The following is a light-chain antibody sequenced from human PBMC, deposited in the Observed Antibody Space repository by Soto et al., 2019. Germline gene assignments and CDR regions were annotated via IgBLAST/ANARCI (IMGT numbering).Light chain of an antibody. CDR3: QQYGSSRT. CDR1: QSVSSSY. J-gene: IGKJ1*01. Sequence: EIVLTQSPGPLSLSPRERATLSCRASQSVSSSYLAWYQQKPGQAPRLLIYGASSRATGIPDRFSGSGSGTDFTLTISRLEPEDFAVYYCQQYGSSRTFGQGTKV. V-gene: IGKV3-20*01. CDR2: GAS.